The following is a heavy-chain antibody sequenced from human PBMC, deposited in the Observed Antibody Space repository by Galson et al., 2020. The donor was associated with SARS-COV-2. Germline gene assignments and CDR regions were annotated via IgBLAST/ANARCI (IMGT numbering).Heavy chain of an antibody. V-gene: IGHV4-39*07. CDR3: ARSRGYFDFWSTYSAFDN. CDR1: GGSISGSRSY. Sequence: SQTLSLTCTVSGGSISGSRSYWGWIRQPPGKGLEWIGSISYSGTTYYKPSLKGRVTILVDTSKNQFSLELTSVTAADTAMYFCARSRGYFDFWSTYSAFDNWDQGTLVNVFS. D-gene: IGHD3-3*01. CDR2: ISYSGTT. J-gene: IGHJ4*02.